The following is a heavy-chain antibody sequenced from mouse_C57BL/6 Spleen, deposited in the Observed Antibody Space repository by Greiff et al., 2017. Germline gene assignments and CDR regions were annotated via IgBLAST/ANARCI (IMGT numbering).Heavy chain of an antibody. CDR3: ARGEKGFAY. CDR2: INPYNGGT. CDR1: GYTFTDYY. V-gene: IGHV1-19*01. J-gene: IGHJ3*01. Sequence: EVKLQQSGPVLVKPGASVKMSCKASGYTFTDYYMNWVKQSHGKSLEWIGVINPYNGGTSYNQKFKGKATLTVDKSSSTAYMELNSLTSEDSAVYYCARGEKGFAYWGQGTLVTVSA.